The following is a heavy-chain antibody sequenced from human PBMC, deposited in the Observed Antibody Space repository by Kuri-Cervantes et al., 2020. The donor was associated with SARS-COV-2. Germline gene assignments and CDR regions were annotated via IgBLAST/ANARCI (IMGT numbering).Heavy chain of an antibody. Sequence: GGSLRPSCAASGFTFDDYGMSWVRQAPGKGLEWVSGINWNGGSTGYADSVKGRFTISRDNAKNSLYLQMNSLRAEDTALYYCARVDGGWYGGEYYFDYWGQGTLVTVSS. CDR2: INWNGGST. J-gene: IGHJ4*02. D-gene: IGHD6-19*01. CDR3: ARVDGGWYGGEYYFDY. CDR1: GFTFDDYG. V-gene: IGHV3-20*04.